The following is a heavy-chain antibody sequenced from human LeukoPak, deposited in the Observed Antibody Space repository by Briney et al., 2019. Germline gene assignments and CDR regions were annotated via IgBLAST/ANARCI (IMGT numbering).Heavy chain of an antibody. D-gene: IGHD6-19*01. V-gene: IGHV3-11*06. Sequence: GGSLTLSCPASGFTFSDYYMIWIRQAPGKGLEWVSYISSSSSYTNYADSVKGRFTISRDNAKNSLYLQMNSLRAEDTAVYYCARDSSGWGLDVWGQGTTVTVSS. CDR1: GFTFSDYY. J-gene: IGHJ6*02. CDR3: ARDSSGWGLDV. CDR2: ISSSSSYT.